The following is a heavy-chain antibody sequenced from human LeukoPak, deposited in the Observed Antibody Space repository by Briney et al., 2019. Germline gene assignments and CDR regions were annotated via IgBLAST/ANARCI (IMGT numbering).Heavy chain of an antibody. CDR3: ARDWDRGFDFNAFDI. Sequence: SETLSLTCAVSGTSISSGSCYWGWFRQPPGKGLQWIATYHSGGSTYYNPSLGGRVIISGDTSKNQVSLRLTSVTAADTALYYCARDWDRGFDFNAFDIWGQGTVVTVSS. D-gene: IGHD5-12*01. J-gene: IGHJ3*02. CDR1: GTSISSGSCY. CDR2: YHSGGST. V-gene: IGHV4-39*07.